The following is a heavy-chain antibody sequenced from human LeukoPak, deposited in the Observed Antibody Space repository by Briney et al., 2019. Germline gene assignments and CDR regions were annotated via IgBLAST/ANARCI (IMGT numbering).Heavy chain of an antibody. CDR1: GFTVSSNY. Sequence: GSLRLSCAASGFTVSSNYMSWVRQAPGKGLEWVSVIYSGGSTYYADSVKGRFTISRDNSKNTLYLQMNSLRAEDTAVYYCARSKGDYYAFSGYYSRGMDVWGQGTTVTVSS. CDR3: ARSKGDYYAFSGYYSRGMDV. J-gene: IGHJ6*02. D-gene: IGHD3-22*01. CDR2: IYSGGST. V-gene: IGHV3-66*01.